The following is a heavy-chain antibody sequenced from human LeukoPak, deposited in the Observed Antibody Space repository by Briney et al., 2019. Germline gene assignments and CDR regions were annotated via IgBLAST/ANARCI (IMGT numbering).Heavy chain of an antibody. CDR1: GFTFSNYA. D-gene: IGHD3-10*01. CDR2: ISGTGGST. CDR3: AKRETVLLWFGESHAVDY. J-gene: IGHJ4*02. V-gene: IGHV3-23*01. Sequence: GGSLRLSRAASGFTFSNYAMTWVRQAPGKGLEWVSTISGTGGSTYYADSVKGLFTISRDNSKNTLYLQMNSLRAEDTAVYYCAKRETVLLWFGESHAVDYWGQGTLVTVSS.